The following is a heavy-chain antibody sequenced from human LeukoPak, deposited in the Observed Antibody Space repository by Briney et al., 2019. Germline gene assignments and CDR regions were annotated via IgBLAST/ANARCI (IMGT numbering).Heavy chain of an antibody. J-gene: IGHJ5*02. CDR3: ARVDQDIVVGPAFDP. CDR2: INAGNGNT. D-gene: IGHD2-2*01. Sequence: ASVKVSCKASGYTFTSYAMHWVRQAPGQRLEWMGWINAGNGNTKYSQKFQGRVTITRDTSASTAYMELSSLRSDDTAVYYCARVDQDIVVGPAFDPWGQGTLATVSS. CDR1: GYTFTSYA. V-gene: IGHV1-3*01.